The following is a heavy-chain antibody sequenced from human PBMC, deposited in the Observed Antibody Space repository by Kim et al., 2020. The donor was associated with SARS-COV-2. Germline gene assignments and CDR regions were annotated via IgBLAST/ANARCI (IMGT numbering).Heavy chain of an antibody. CDR1: GFTFSSYA. CDR3: AKDCSGGSCYPSVREEDGMDV. V-gene: IGHV3-23*01. J-gene: IGHJ6*02. D-gene: IGHD2-15*01. Sequence: GGSLRLSCAASGFTFSSYAMSWVRQAPGKGLEWVSAISGSGGSTYYADSVKGRFTISRDNSKNTLYLQMNSLRAEDTAVYYCAKDCSGGSCYPSVREEDGMDVWGQGTTVTVSS. CDR2: ISGSGGST.